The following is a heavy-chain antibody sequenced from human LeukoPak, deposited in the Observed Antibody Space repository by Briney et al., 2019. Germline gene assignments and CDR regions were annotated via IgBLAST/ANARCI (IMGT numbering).Heavy chain of an antibody. Sequence: SETLSLTCTVSGGSISSYYWSWIRQPPGKGLEWIGYIYYSGSTNYNPSLKSRVTISVDTSKNQFSLKLSSVTAADTAVYYCARAYNSGSYYYYYYMDVWGKGTTVTVSS. V-gene: IGHV4-59*01. J-gene: IGHJ6*03. CDR3: ARAYNSGSYYYYYYMDV. CDR1: GGSISSYY. CDR2: IYYSGST. D-gene: IGHD1-26*01.